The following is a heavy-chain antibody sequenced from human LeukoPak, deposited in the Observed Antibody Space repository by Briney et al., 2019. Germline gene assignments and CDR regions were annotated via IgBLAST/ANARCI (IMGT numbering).Heavy chain of an antibody. D-gene: IGHD1-26*01. Sequence: SETLSLTCTVSGYSISSGYYWGWIRQPPGKGLEGIGSIYHSGSTYYNPSLKSRVTISVDTSKNQFSLKLSSVTAADTAVYYCARGKSRGSHIDYWGQGTLVTVSS. V-gene: IGHV4-38-2*02. CDR2: IYHSGST. CDR1: GYSISSGYY. CDR3: ARGKSRGSHIDY. J-gene: IGHJ4*02.